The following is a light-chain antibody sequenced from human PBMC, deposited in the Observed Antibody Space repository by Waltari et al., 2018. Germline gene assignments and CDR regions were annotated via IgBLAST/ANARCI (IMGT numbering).Light chain of an antibody. V-gene: IGLV6-57*02. J-gene: IGLJ2*01. Sequence: NFMLTQPHSVSESPGKTVTISCTGSSGSIASNYVQWYPQRPGSAPTTVIYEDDQRPSGVPDRLSASIDSSSNSASLTISGLKTEDEADYYCQSYDSSNHVVFGGGTALTVL. CDR1: SGSIASNY. CDR2: EDD. CDR3: QSYDSSNHVV.